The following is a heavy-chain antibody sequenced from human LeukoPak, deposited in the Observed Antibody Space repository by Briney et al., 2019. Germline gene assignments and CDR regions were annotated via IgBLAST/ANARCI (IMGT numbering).Heavy chain of an antibody. CDR3: TTWVL. CDR2: IKGKTDGGTT. CDR1: GFNFSNAW. V-gene: IGHV3-15*01. J-gene: IGHJ4*02. Sequence: GSLRLSCVASGFNFSNAWMSWVRQAPGKGLEWVGRIKGKTDGGTTDYAAPVKGRFTISRDDSKNTLDLQMNSLKTEDTAVYFCTTWVLWGQGTLVTVSS. D-gene: IGHD1-26*01.